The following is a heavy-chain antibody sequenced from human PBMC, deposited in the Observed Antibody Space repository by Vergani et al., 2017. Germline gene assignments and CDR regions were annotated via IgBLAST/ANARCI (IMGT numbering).Heavy chain of an antibody. V-gene: IGHV1-69*08. D-gene: IGHD3-16*01. J-gene: IGHJ5*02. Sequence: QVQLVQSGAEVKKPGSSVKVSCKASGGTFSSYTISWVRQAPGQGLEWMGRIIPILGIANYAQKFQGRATITADKSTSTAYMELSSLRSEDTAVYYCARDWAEGFDPWGQGTLVTVSS. CDR3: ARDWAEGFDP. CDR1: GGTFSSYT. CDR2: IIPILGIA.